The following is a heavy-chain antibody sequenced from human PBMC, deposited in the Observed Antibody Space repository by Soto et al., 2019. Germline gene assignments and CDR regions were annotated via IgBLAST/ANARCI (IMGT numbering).Heavy chain of an antibody. CDR3: ARDVWSRASGPPDS. D-gene: IGHD3-10*01. J-gene: IGHJ4*02. CDR2: ISGSGGST. V-gene: IGHV3-23*01. CDR1: GFTFSSYA. Sequence: EVQLLESGGGLVQPGGSLRLSCAASGFTFSSYAMSWVRQAPGKGLEWVSVISGSGGSTYYADSVKGRFTISRDNSKNTLYLQMNSLRAEDTAFYYCARDVWSRASGPPDSWGQGTLVTVSS.